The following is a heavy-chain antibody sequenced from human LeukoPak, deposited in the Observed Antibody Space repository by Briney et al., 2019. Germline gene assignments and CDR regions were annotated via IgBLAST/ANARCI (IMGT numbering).Heavy chain of an antibody. D-gene: IGHD3-10*01. V-gene: IGHV3-15*01. CDR2: ILSKGSGGTT. Sequence: GGSLRLSCVVSGLTFSDAWMTWVRQAPGKGLEWIGRILSKGSGGTTDYVAPVKGRFTISRDDAENTVYLQMNSLRAEDTAVYYCARVATYYYGSGSIYYYYYYGMDVWGQGTTVTVPS. CDR1: GLTFSDAW. J-gene: IGHJ6*02. CDR3: ARVATYYYGSGSIYYYYYYGMDV.